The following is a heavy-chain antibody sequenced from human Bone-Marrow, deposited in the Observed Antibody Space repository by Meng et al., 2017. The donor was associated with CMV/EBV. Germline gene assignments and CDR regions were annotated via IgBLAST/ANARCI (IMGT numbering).Heavy chain of an antibody. J-gene: IGHJ4*02. CDR2: IRNTGSTK. Sequence: GESLKISCAASGFTFSDYYMNWIRQAPGKGPEWVSFIRNTGSTKYYADSVKGRFTISRDNAKNTLYLQMNSLRVEDTAVYYCVSPRRPVLPAAFDYWGPGTRVTGSS. V-gene: IGHV3-11*01. D-gene: IGHD2-2*01. CDR3: VSPRRPVLPAAFDY. CDR1: GFTFSDYY.